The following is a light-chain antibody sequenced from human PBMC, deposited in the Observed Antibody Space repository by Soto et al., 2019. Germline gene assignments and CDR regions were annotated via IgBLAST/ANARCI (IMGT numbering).Light chain of an antibody. CDR2: DAS. Sequence: GDRVTITCRASQSISSWLAWYQQKTGKAPKLLIYDASSLESGVPSRFSGSGYGTEFNLTISSLQTDDFATYYCQQYNSYSWTFGQGTKVDIK. V-gene: IGKV1-5*01. CDR3: QQYNSYSWT. CDR1: QSISSW. J-gene: IGKJ1*01.